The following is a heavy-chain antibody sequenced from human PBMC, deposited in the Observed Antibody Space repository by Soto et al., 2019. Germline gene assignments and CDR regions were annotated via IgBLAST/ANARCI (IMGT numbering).Heavy chain of an antibody. CDR1: GGSVSSGSYY. Sequence: SETLSLTCTVSGGSVSSGSYYWSWIRHPPGKGLEWIGYIYYSGSTNYNPSLKSRVTISVDTSKNQFSLKLSSVTAADTAVYYCARRTRFYDFWSGPQVGYYYYYGMDVWGQGTTVTVSS. J-gene: IGHJ6*02. D-gene: IGHD3-3*01. CDR3: ARRTRFYDFWSGPQVGYYYYYGMDV. CDR2: IYYSGST. V-gene: IGHV4-61*01.